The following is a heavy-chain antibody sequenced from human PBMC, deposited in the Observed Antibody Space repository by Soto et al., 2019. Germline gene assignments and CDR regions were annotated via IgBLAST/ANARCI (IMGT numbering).Heavy chain of an antibody. CDR2: INAGNGNT. CDR1: GYTFTSYA. D-gene: IGHD6-13*01. Sequence: VASVKVSCKASGYTFTSYAMHWVRQAPGQRLEWMGWINAGNGNTKYSQMFQGRVTITRDTSASTAYMELSSLRSEDTAVYYCARDSTGYSSSWLYYYYYFMDVWGKGTTVTAP. J-gene: IGHJ6*03. CDR3: ARDSTGYSSSWLYYYYYFMDV. V-gene: IGHV1-3*01.